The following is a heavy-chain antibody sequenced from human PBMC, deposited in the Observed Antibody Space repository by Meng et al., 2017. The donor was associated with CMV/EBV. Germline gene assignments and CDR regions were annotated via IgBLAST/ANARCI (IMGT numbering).Heavy chain of an antibody. D-gene: IGHD6-13*01. J-gene: IGHJ4*02. Sequence: NESAPTLVKPTQTLTLTCTFSGFSLSTSGVGVGWIRQPPGKALEWLALIYWDDDKRYSPSLKSRLTITKNTSKNQVVLTMTNMDPVDTATYYCAHHADIAAAGSYYYWGQGTLVTVSS. V-gene: IGHV2-5*02. CDR3: AHHADIAAAGSYYY. CDR1: GFSLSTSGVG. CDR2: IYWDDDK.